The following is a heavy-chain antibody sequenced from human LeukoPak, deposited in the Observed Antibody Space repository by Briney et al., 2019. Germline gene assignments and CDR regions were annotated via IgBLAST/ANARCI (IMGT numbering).Heavy chain of an antibody. V-gene: IGHV3-30*02. CDR1: GFTFSSYA. CDR2: IRYDGSNK. D-gene: IGHD3-22*01. Sequence: GGSLRLSCAASGFTFSSYAMSWVRQAPGKGLEWVAFIRYDGSNKYYADSVKGRFTISRDNSKNTLYLQMNSLRGDDTAVYYCAKDARRINMIGVVTKRAGYFDYWGQGTLVTVSS. J-gene: IGHJ4*02. CDR3: AKDARRINMIGVVTKRAGYFDY.